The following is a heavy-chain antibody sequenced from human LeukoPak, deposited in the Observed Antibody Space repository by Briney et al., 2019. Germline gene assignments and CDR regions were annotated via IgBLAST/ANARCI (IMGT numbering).Heavy chain of an antibody. V-gene: IGHV1-69*13. CDR2: IIPIFGTA. J-gene: IGHJ4*02. CDR1: GGTFSSYA. CDR3: ARGSDDFWIGYNTPDY. Sequence: SVKVSCKASGGTFSSYAISWVRQAPGQGLEGMGGIIPIFGTANYEQKFQGRGTITADETTSQAYMELSSLRSEDTAVYYCARGSDDFWIGYNTPDYWGQGTLVTVSS. D-gene: IGHD3-3*01.